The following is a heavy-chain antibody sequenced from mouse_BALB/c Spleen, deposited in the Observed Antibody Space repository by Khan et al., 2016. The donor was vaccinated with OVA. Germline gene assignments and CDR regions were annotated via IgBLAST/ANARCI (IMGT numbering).Heavy chain of an antibody. CDR3: ARMARK. CDR2: IDPPNGTT. Sequence: VQLQQSGAELVKSAATVKLSCTASGLTIKDTYMHWLKQWPEQGLEWIGRIDPPNGTTKYDPQFPGKATITADTTSNTSYLQRSSLTAEDTAVYYCARMARKWGKGTTLTVSS. CDR1: GLTIKDTY. V-gene: IGHV14-3*02. J-gene: IGHJ2*01.